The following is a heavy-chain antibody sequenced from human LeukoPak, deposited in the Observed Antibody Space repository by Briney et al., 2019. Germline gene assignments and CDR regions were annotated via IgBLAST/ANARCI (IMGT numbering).Heavy chain of an antibody. CDR3: VRPPLVTAIAAFDI. CDR1: GFTLSDFY. V-gene: IGHV3-11*04. CDR2: ISGFGDII. D-gene: IGHD2-21*02. J-gene: IGHJ3*02. Sequence: GGSLRLSCEASGFTLSDFYMIWVRQGPGKGLEWVSYISGFGDIISYPDSVKGRFTISRDNAKNSLYLQMNSLRAEDTAVYYCVRPPLVTAIAAFDIWGQGTMVTVSS.